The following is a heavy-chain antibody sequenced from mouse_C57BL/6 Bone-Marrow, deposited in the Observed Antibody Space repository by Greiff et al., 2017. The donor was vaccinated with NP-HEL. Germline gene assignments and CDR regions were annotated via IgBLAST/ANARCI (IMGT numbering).Heavy chain of an antibody. CDR2: ISSGSSTI. Sequence: EVKLVESGGGLVKPGGSLKISCAASGFTFSDYGMHWVRQAPEKGLEWVAYISSGSSTIYYADTVKGRFTISRDTAKNTLFLQMTSLRSEDTAMYYCARPITTVVATEDFYAMDYWGQGTSVTVSS. V-gene: IGHV5-17*01. CDR3: ARPITTVVATEDFYAMDY. J-gene: IGHJ4*01. CDR1: GFTFSDYG. D-gene: IGHD1-1*01.